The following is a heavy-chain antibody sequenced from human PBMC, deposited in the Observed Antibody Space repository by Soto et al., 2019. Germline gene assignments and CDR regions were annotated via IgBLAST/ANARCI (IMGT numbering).Heavy chain of an antibody. Sequence: GGSLRLSCAASGFILSKAWMAWVRQAPGKGPEWVGRIKNKDSGGTTEYSSSVIGRFSISRDDSTNTLYLQMNSLKTEDTAVYYCATEGGYSGSNFFGAYWGQGTLVTVSS. CDR1: GFILSKAW. J-gene: IGHJ4*02. D-gene: IGHD5-18*01. V-gene: IGHV3-15*05. CDR3: ATEGGYSGSNFFGAY. CDR2: IKNKDSGGTT.